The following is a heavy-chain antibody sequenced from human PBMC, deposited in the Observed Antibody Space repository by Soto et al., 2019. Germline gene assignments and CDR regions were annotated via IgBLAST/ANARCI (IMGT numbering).Heavy chain of an antibody. CDR1: GGTFSSYA. J-gene: IGHJ4*02. CDR2: IIPIFGTA. Sequence: QVQLVQSGAEVKKPGSSVKVSCKASGGTFSSYAISWVRQAPGQGLVWMGGIIPIFGTANYAQKFQGRVTITADESTSTAYMELSSLRSEDTAVYYCAREGDYYDSSGYFNYFDYWGQGTLVTVSS. V-gene: IGHV1-69*01. CDR3: AREGDYYDSSGYFNYFDY. D-gene: IGHD3-22*01.